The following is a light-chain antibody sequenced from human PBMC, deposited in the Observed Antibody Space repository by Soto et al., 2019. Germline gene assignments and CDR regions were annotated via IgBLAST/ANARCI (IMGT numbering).Light chain of an antibody. V-gene: IGKV1-5*01. J-gene: IGKJ4*01. CDR1: KSISSW. Sequence: DIQMTQSPSTLSASVGDRVTITCRASKSISSWLAWYQQKPRKAPKLLIYDASSLESGVPSRFSGSGSGTEFTLTISSLQPDDFATYYCQQYNSYSLTFGGGTKVDIK. CDR2: DAS. CDR3: QQYNSYSLT.